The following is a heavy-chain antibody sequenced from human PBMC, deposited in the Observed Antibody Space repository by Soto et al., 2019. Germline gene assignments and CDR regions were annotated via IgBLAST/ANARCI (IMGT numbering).Heavy chain of an antibody. Sequence: VHLLESGGGLVQPGGSLKLSCATSGVGFSNYGMSWVRQAPGKGLEWVSGISASGDSTYYADPVKGGFTISGDNSKRTLYLQMNSLRAEDTAIYYCATDPRGPDYWGQGTQVTVS. CDR3: ATDPRGPDY. V-gene: IGHV3-23*01. CDR1: GVGFSNYG. CDR2: ISASGDST. J-gene: IGHJ4*02.